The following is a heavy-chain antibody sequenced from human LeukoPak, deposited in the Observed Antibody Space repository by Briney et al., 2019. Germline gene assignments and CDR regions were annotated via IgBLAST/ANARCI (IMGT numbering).Heavy chain of an antibody. CDR3: ARGKEVITMLRGLKPGYYFDY. CDR1: GGSISSRNYY. D-gene: IGHD3-10*01. Sequence: PSETLSLTCTVSGGSISSRNYYWSWIRQPAGKGLEWIGYIHYGGSTKYKSSLKSRVTISVDTSKNQFSLKLNSVTAADTAVYYCARGKEVITMLRGLKPGYYFDYWGQGTLVTVSS. CDR2: IHYGGST. V-gene: IGHV4-61*10. J-gene: IGHJ4*02.